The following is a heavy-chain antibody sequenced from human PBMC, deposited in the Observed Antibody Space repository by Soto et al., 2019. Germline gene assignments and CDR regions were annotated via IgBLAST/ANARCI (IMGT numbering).Heavy chain of an antibody. D-gene: IGHD2-15*01. J-gene: IGHJ3*02. V-gene: IGHV4-4*02. Sequence: QGQLQESGPGLVKPSGTLSLTCAVSTDSFSRAFWLSWVRQPPGMGLEWIGEIYYGGTTNYNPSLKIRVTISEDKSKTRSSLKLSSATAADTAVYYCAAKLLHCSSGNWSGAFEKWGPGTMVTVSS. CDR3: AAKLLHCSSGNWSGAFEK. CDR1: TDSFSRAFW. CDR2: IYYGGTT.